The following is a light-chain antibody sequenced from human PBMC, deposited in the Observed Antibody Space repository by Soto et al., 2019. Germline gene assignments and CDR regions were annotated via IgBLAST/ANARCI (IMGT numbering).Light chain of an antibody. CDR1: QGISSD. Sequence: EVVMTQSPATLSVSPGERATLSCRASQGISSDLAWYQQKPGQAPRLFIYDASTRDTGFPARFSGSGSGTEFTLTISSLQSEDFAVYYCQQYNSVPRTFGPGTKVEIK. CDR2: DAS. V-gene: IGKV3-15*01. CDR3: QQYNSVPRT. J-gene: IGKJ1*01.